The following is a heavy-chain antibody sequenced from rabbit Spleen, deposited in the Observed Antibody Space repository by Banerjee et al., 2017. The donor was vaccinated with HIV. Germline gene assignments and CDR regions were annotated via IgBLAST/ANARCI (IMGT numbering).Heavy chain of an antibody. Sequence: QEQLVESGGGLVRPEGSLTLSCTASGFSFSNKAGMCWVRQAPGKGLQWIACIWTGSGGSTYYANWAKGRFTISKTSSTTVTLQMTSLTAADTATYFCARGGNGINRYFDLWGPGTLVTVS. CDR2: IWTGSGGST. V-gene: IGHV1S45*01. D-gene: IGHD7-1*01. J-gene: IGHJ4*01. CDR1: GFSFSNKAG. CDR3: ARGGNGINRYFDL.